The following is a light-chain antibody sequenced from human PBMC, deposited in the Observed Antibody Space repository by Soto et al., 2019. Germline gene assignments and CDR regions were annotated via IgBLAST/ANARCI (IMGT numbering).Light chain of an antibody. V-gene: IGKV1-39*01. CDR1: HDVSTF. Sequence: IQMTQSPSSLSASIGDRVTITCRASHDVSTFLNWYQQKPGKAPKLLIYAASSLQTGVRSTFSGSGSGTDFTLTISSLQREDIATYFCQQSFNSPTFGQGTKLEIK. CDR3: QQSFNSPT. J-gene: IGKJ2*01. CDR2: AAS.